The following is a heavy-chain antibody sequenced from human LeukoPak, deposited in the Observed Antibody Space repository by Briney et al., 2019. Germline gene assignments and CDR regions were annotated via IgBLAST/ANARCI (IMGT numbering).Heavy chain of an antibody. J-gene: IGHJ4*02. CDR3: VKAGYNSGWSY. CDR2: ISTSGGT. CDR1: GFTFYSYA. D-gene: IGHD6-19*01. V-gene: IGHV3-23*01. Sequence: PGGSLRLSCAASGFTFYSYAMSWVRQAPGKGLEWVSSISTSGGTYYADSVKGRFTISRDNSKNTLYLQMNSLRAEDTALYYCVKAGYNSGWSYWGQGTLVTVSS.